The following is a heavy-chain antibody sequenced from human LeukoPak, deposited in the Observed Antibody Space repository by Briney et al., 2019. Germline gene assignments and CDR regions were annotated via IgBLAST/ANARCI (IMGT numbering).Heavy chain of an antibody. CDR1: GYTFTGYY. Sequence: GASVKVSCKASGYTFTGYYMHWVRQAPGQGLEWMGWINPNSGGTNYAQKFQGRVTMTRDTSISTAYMELSRLRSDDTAVYYCARDDYGDYNTGNAFDIWGQGTMVTVSS. J-gene: IGHJ3*02. CDR2: INPNSGGT. CDR3: ARDDYGDYNTGNAFDI. D-gene: IGHD4-17*01. V-gene: IGHV1-2*02.